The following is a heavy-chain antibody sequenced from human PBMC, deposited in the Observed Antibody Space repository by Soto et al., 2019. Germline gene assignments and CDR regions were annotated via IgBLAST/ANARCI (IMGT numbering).Heavy chain of an antibody. Sequence: ASGKDYCKTSCDSVTSYGISWVRQAPGQGLEWMGWISAYNGNANYAQKLQGRVTMTTDTSTSPAYMEVTTLRSEDTAVYYCARDRDPAYDYWGQGTLVTVSS. CDR1: CDSVTSYG. V-gene: IGHV1-18*04. CDR3: ARDRDPAYDY. J-gene: IGHJ4*02. CDR2: ISAYNGNA.